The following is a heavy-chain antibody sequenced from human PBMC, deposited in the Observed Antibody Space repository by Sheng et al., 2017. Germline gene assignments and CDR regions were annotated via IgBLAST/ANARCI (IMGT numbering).Heavy chain of an antibody. CDR2: IYYSGST. CDR1: GGSISSYY. J-gene: IGHJ6*02. Sequence: QVQLQESGPGLVKPSETLSLTCTVSGGSISSYYWSWIRQPPGKGLEWIGYIYYSGSTNYNPSLKSRVTISVDTSKNQFSLKLSSVTAADTAVYYCARASRFLEWLLPYGMDVWGQGTTVTVSS. D-gene: IGHD3-3*01. CDR3: ARASRFLEWLLPYGMDV. V-gene: IGHV4-59*01.